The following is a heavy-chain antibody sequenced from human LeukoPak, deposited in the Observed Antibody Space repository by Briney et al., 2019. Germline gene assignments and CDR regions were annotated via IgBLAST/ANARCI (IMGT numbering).Heavy chain of an antibody. D-gene: IGHD3-10*01. V-gene: IGHV3-23*01. Sequence: GGALRLSCAVSGITLSNYGMSWVRQAPGEGLEWVAGISGSGGGTVYADYVKGRVTISRDNPKNTLYLQMNSLRAAATAVYFCAKRGVVIRVVLVGFHKEAYYFDSWGQGALVTVSS. J-gene: IGHJ4*02. CDR1: GITLSNYG. CDR2: ISGSGGGT. CDR3: AKRGVVIRVVLVGFHKEAYYFDS.